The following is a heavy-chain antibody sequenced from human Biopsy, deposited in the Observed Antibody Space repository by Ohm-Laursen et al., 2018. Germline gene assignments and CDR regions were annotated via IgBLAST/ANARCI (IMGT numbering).Heavy chain of an antibody. D-gene: IGHD5-18*01. CDR3: ARGYAGLYEAFDF. CDR1: GASVSSGSYD. Sequence: SETLSLTWTVSGASVSSGSYDWSWIRPPTGKGLEWIGNIYNDVSTKYNPSLRSRVTISADKSTNQFSLKLRSVPAADTAVYYCARGYAGLYEAFDFWGQGTVVTVAS. J-gene: IGHJ3*01. CDR2: IYNDVST. V-gene: IGHV4-61*10.